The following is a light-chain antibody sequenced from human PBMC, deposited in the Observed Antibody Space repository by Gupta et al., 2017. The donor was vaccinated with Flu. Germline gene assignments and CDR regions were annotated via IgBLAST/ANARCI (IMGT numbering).Light chain of an antibody. CDR3: QQYNNWFSIT. Sequence: EIVMTQSPAPLSVPPGARATLSCRASQSVSSNLAWYQQKPGQAPRLLIYGASTRATGSPARFSGSGSGTEFTLTISSLQSEDVAVYYCQQYNNWFSITFGQGTRLEIK. CDR1: QSVSSN. CDR2: GAS. V-gene: IGKV3-15*01. J-gene: IGKJ5*01.